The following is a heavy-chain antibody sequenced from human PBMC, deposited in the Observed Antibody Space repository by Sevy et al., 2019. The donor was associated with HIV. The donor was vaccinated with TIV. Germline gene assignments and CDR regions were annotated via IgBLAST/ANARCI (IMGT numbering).Heavy chain of an antibody. CDR3: ARATGSETLDAFDV. J-gene: IGHJ3*01. CDR1: GFTFSVYA. D-gene: IGHD1-1*01. CDR2: ISGPYNSV. V-gene: IGHV3-21*01. Sequence: GGSLRLSCVASGFTFSVYAMNWVRQAPGKGLEWVSSISGPYNSVNYGGSVQGRFTISRDNAKNSLFLQMNSLKAEDTAVYYCARATGSETLDAFDVWGQGTLVTVSS.